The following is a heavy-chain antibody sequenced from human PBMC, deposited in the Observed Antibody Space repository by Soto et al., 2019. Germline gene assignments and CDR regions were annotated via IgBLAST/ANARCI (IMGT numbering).Heavy chain of an antibody. Sequence: QVQLQESGPGLVKPSGTLSLTCAVTGGSISSTYWWTWVRQPPGKAREWIGEISHSGTTNYNPSLNGRVIISVDKSKSQFSLKVNSVTAADTAVYYCATLGPYFAFDIWGQGTKVTVSS. V-gene: IGHV4-4*02. CDR3: ATLGPYFAFDI. D-gene: IGHD3-16*01. CDR1: GGSISSTYW. CDR2: ISHSGTT. J-gene: IGHJ3*02.